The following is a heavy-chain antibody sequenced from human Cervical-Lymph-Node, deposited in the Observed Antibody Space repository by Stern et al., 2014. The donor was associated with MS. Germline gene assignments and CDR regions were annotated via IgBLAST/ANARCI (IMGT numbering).Heavy chain of an antibody. CDR1: GFTFSNFA. Sequence: DQLVESGGGVVQPGRSLRLSCSASGFTFSNFALHCVRQAPGKGLEWVAVVVSDGSNTYYADSVKGRFTISRDASKNTVFLQMNSLGAEDTAVYYCAKDSEYSASESASWGQGTLVTVPS. J-gene: IGHJ5*02. CDR2: VVSDGSNT. D-gene: IGHD5-12*01. V-gene: IGHV3-30*18. CDR3: AKDSEYSASESAS.